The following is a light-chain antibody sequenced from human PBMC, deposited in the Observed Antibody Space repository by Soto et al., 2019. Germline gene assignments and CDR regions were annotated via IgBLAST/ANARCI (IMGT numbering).Light chain of an antibody. CDR3: QLYGDSPMYT. CDR1: QSVSDSS. J-gene: IGKJ2*01. Sequence: EIVLTQSPGTLSLSPGERATLSCRASQSVSDSSLAWYHQKPGQAPRLLIYGASRRATGIPDTFSGSGSGTDFTLNISRLEPEDFAVYYCQLYGDSPMYTFGQGTKLEIK. V-gene: IGKV3-20*01. CDR2: GAS.